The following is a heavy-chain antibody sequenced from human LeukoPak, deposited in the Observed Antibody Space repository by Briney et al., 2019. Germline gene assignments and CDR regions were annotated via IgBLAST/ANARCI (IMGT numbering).Heavy chain of an antibody. J-gene: IGHJ4*02. CDR2: IYYSGST. D-gene: IGHD3-10*01. Sequence: SQTLSLTCAVSGGSISSGGYSWSWIRQPPGKGLEYIGYIYYSGSTNYNPSLKSRVTISVDTSKNQFSLKLSSVTAADTAVYYCARVWLWFGTFTNWGQGTLVTVSS. CDR3: ARVWLWFGTFTN. V-gene: IGHV4-30-4*07. CDR1: GGSISSGGYS.